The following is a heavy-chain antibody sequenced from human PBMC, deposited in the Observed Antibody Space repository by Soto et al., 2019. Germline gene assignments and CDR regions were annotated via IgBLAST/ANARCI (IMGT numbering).Heavy chain of an antibody. V-gene: IGHV2-5*01. J-gene: IGHJ5*02. Sequence: SGPTLVNPTQTLTLTCTFSGFSLSTSGVGVGWIRQPPGKALEWLALIYWNDDKRYSPSLKSRLTITKDTSKNQVVLTMTNMDPVETETYYCAHSIVATITSSDNWLDNWGQATLVTVSS. CDR3: AHSIVATITSSDNWLDN. CDR2: IYWNDDK. D-gene: IGHD5-12*01. CDR1: GFSLSTSGVG.